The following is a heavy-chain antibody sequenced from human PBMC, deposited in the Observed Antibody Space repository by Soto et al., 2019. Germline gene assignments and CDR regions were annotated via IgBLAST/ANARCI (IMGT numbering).Heavy chain of an antibody. V-gene: IGHV3-30*03. CDR3: ARERVAYCGGDCLQYYYYNGMDV. CDR2: ISYDGSNK. Sequence: PGGSLRLSCAASGFTFSSYGMHWVRQAPGKGLEWVAVISYDGSNKYYADSVKGRFTISRDNSKNTLYLQMNSLRAEDTAVYYCARERVAYCGGDCLQYYYYNGMDVWGQGTTVTVSS. J-gene: IGHJ6*02. CDR1: GFTFSSYG. D-gene: IGHD2-21*02.